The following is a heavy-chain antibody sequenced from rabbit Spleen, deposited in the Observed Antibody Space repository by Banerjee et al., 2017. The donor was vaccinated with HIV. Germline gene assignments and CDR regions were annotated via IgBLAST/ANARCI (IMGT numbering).Heavy chain of an antibody. V-gene: IGHV1S40*01. CDR3: ARVSETSGWGEDL. CDR1: GFSFNSVYD. CDR2: IYSTIDYT. Sequence: QSLEESGGGLVKPGASLTLTCKASGFSFNSVYDMCWVRQAPGKGLEWIGYIYSTIDYTYYATWAKGRFTISKTSSTTVTLQMTSLTVADTATYFCARVSETSGWGEDLWGPGTLVTVS. D-gene: IGHD4-1*01. J-gene: IGHJ6*01.